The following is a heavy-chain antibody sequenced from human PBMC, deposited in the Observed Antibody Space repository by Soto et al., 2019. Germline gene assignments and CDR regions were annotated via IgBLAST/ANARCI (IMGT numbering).Heavy chain of an antibody. Sequence: ASVEVSCKASGYSFTDYYMHWVRQAPGQGLEWMGWINPNSGGTNYAQKFQGRVTMTRDTSISTAYMELSRLRSDDTAVYYCARDPSRYCSSTSCRPRPGFDPWGQGTLVTVSS. CDR2: INPNSGGT. J-gene: IGHJ5*02. CDR1: GYSFTDYY. V-gene: IGHV1-2*02. D-gene: IGHD2-2*01. CDR3: ARDPSRYCSSTSCRPRPGFDP.